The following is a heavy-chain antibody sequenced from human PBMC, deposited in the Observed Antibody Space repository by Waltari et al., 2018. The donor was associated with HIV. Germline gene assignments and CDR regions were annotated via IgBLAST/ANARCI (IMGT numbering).Heavy chain of an antibody. CDR3: ARGGSSWFYFDY. CDR1: GFPFGSYE. CDR2: ISSSGSTI. V-gene: IGHV3-48*03. D-gene: IGHD6-13*01. Sequence: EVQLVESGGGLVQPGVSLRLSCAAFGFPFGSYEMKWVRQAPGKGLGWVSYISSSGSTIYYADSVKGRFTISRDNAKNSLYLQMNSLRAEDTAVYYCARGGSSWFYFDYWGQGTLVTVSS. J-gene: IGHJ4*02.